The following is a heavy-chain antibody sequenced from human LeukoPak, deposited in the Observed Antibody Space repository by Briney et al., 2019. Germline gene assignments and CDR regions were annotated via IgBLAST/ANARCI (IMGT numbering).Heavy chain of an antibody. D-gene: IGHD3-22*01. CDR2: ISSSSSYI. CDR1: GGSISSSSYY. Sequence: ETLSLTCTVSGGSISSSSYYWGWVRQAPGKGLEWVSSISSSSSYIYYADSVKGRFTISRDNAKNSLYLQMNSLRAEDTAVYYCARVDSSGYYPDYWGQGTLVTVSS. CDR3: ARVDSSGYYPDY. V-gene: IGHV3-21*01. J-gene: IGHJ4*02.